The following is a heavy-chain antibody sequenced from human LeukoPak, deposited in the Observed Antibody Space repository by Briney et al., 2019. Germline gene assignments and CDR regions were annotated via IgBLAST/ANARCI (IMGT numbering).Heavy chain of an antibody. Sequence: GGSLRLSCAASGFTFSSYAMNWVRQAPGKGLEWISSISGSGDNTYYADSVKGRFTISRDNSKNTLYLQMNSLRAEDTAVYYCAKGKDDSSGWYFFYWGQGTLVTVSS. D-gene: IGHD6-19*01. CDR1: GFTFSSYA. CDR3: AKGKDDSSGWYFFY. J-gene: IGHJ4*02. V-gene: IGHV3-23*01. CDR2: ISGSGDNT.